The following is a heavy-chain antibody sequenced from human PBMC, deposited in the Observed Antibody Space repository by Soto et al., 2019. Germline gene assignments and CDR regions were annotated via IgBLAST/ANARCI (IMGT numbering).Heavy chain of an antibody. V-gene: IGHV4-4*02. Sequence: SETLSLTCAVSGGSISSSNWWSWVRQPPGKGLEWIGEIYHSGSTNYNPSLKSRVTISVDKSKNQFSLKLSSVTAADTAVYYCARVGYYDSSGYYSNWFDPWGQGTLVTVSS. CDR1: GGSISSSNW. D-gene: IGHD3-22*01. J-gene: IGHJ5*02. CDR3: ARVGYYDSSGYYSNWFDP. CDR2: IYHSGST.